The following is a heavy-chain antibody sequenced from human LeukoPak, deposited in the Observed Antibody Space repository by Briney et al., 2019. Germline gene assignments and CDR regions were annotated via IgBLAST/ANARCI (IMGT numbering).Heavy chain of an antibody. Sequence: PSETLSLTCAVYGGSFSGYYWSWIRQPPGKGLEWIGEINHSGSTNYNPSLRSRVTISVDTSKNQFSLKLSSVTAADMAVYYCARVGCYYDSSGYDYYYYGMDVWGQGTTVTVSS. CDR2: INHSGST. D-gene: IGHD3-22*01. V-gene: IGHV4-34*01. J-gene: IGHJ6*02. CDR1: GGSFSGYY. CDR3: ARVGCYYDSSGYDYYYYGMDV.